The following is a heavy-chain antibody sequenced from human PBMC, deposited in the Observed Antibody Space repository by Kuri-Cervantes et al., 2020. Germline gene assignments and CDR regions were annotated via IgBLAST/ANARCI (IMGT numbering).Heavy chain of an antibody. CDR3: ARVQSRLWFRRGYFDY. CDR2: INPNSGGT. Sequence: ASVKVSCKASGYTFTGYYMHWVRQAPGQGLEWMGWINPNSGGTNYAQKFQGRVTMTRDTSISTAYTELSRLRSDDTAVYYCARVQSRLWFRRGYFDYWGQGTLVTVSS. J-gene: IGHJ4*02. CDR1: GYTFTGYY. D-gene: IGHD3-10*01. V-gene: IGHV1-2*02.